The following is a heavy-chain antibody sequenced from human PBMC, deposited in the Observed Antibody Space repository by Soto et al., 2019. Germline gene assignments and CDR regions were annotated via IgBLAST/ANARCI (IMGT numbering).Heavy chain of an antibody. D-gene: IGHD3-9*01. CDR1: GFTFSSYS. CDR3: ARDPSSGYFALPGYYYGMDV. J-gene: IGHJ6*02. CDR2: ISSSSSYI. V-gene: IGHV3-21*01. Sequence: GGSLRLSCAASGFTFSSYSMNWVRQAPGKGLEWVSSISSSSSYIYYADSVKGRFTISRDNAKNSLYLQMNSLRAEDTAVYYCARDPSSGYFALPGYYYGMDVWGQGTTVTVSS.